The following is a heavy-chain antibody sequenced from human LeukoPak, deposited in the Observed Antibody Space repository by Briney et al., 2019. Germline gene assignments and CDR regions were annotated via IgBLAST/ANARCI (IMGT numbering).Heavy chain of an antibody. CDR1: GFTFSSYW. V-gene: IGHV3-7*01. Sequence: GGSLRLSCAASGFTFSSYWMSWVRQAPGKGLEWVANIKKDGIEKYYVESVKGRFTISRDNAKNSLYLQMNSLRAEDTAVYYCARGRYSSRSGGYYFDIWGQGTLVTVSS. CDR3: ARGRYSSRSGGYYFDI. CDR2: IKKDGIEK. J-gene: IGHJ4*02. D-gene: IGHD2-2*01.